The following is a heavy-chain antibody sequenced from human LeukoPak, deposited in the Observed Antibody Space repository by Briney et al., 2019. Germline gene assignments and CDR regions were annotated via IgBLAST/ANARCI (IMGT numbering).Heavy chain of an antibody. CDR3: ARGWSDFWSGPVYYYYGMDV. V-gene: IGHV1-69*13. Sequence: GASVKVSCKASGGTFSSYAISWVRQAPGQGLEWMGGIIPIFGTANYAQKFQGRVTITADESTSTAYMELSSLRSEDTAVYYCARGWSDFWSGPVYYYYGMDVWGQGTAVTVSS. J-gene: IGHJ6*02. CDR1: GGTFSSYA. CDR2: IIPIFGTA. D-gene: IGHD3-3*01.